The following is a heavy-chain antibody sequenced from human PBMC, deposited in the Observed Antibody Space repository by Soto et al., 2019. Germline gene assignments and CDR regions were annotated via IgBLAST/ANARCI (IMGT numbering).Heavy chain of an antibody. CDR3: ARAATFYYYGMDV. J-gene: IGHJ6*02. CDR1: GGTFSSYA. D-gene: IGHD1-26*01. Sequence: ASVKVSCKASGGTFSSYAISWVREAPGQGLEWMGGIIPTFGTANYAQKFQGRVTITADESTSTAYMELSSLRSEDTAVYYCARAATFYYYGMDVWGQGTTVTVSS. CDR2: IIPTFGTA. V-gene: IGHV1-69*13.